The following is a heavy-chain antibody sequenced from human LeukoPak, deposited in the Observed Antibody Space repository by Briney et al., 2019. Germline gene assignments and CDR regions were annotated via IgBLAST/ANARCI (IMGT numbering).Heavy chain of an antibody. CDR3: AKGVRSGTTYDAFDI. J-gene: IGHJ3*02. CDR1: GFSFSSYA. D-gene: IGHD1-1*01. V-gene: IGHV3-23*01. CDR2: ITGSGGITRSGDRT. Sequence: PGGSLRLSCAASGFSFSSYAISWVRQAPGKGLEWVSGITGSGGITRSGDRTYYADSVKGRFTISRDNSKNTLYLQMNSLRAEDTAVYYCAKGVRSGTTYDAFDIWGQGTMVTVSS.